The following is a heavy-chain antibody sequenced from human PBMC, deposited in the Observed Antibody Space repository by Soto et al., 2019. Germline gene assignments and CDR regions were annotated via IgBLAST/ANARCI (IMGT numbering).Heavy chain of an antibody. Sequence: PGESLKISCKGSGYSFTSYWIGWVRQMPGKGLEWMGIIYPGDSDTRYSPSFQGQVTISADKSISTAYLQWSSLKASDTAMYYCARRGRYSYGNTTYYYYGMDVWGQGTTVTVSS. V-gene: IGHV5-51*01. D-gene: IGHD5-18*01. CDR2: IYPGDSDT. CDR3: ARRGRYSYGNTTYYYYGMDV. J-gene: IGHJ6*02. CDR1: GYSFTSYW.